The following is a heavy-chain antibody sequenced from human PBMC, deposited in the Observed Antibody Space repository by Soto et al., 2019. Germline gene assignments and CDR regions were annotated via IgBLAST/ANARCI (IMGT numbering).Heavy chain of an antibody. D-gene: IGHD2-2*01. V-gene: IGHV4-59*01. CDR1: GGFI. J-gene: IGHJ4*02. Sequence: SETLSLTCTVSGGFIWGWIQQSPDKGLEWIGYIYNSGRYNYNPSLESRLTISIDTSKNQFSLRLASVTAADTAVYYCARGWNCDRTSCYFDYWGQGTLVTVSS. CDR3: ARGWNCDRTSCYFDY. CDR2: IYNSGRY.